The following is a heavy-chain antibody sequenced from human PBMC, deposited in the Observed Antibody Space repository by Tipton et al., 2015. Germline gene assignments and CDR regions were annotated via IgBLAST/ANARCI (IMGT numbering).Heavy chain of an antibody. CDR3: ARDDYGDYGAYGMDV. CDR1: GFIFGNYY. D-gene: IGHD4-17*01. CDR2: ISGDGSTV. V-gene: IGHV3-11*04. Sequence: SLRLSCAASGFIFGNYYMNWIRQAPGKGLEWLTYISGDGSTVNYADSVKGRFTISRDNARNSLYLQMDSLRVEDTAVYYCARDDYGDYGAYGMDVWGRGTTVTVSS. J-gene: IGHJ6*02.